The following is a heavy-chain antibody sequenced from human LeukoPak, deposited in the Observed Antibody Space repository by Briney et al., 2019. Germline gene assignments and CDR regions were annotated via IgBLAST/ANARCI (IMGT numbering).Heavy chain of an antibody. D-gene: IGHD3-10*01. CDR2: IIPIFGTA. Sequence: SVKVSCKASGGTFSSYAISWVRQAPGQGLEWMGGIIPIFGTANYAQKFQGRVTITADKSTSTAYMELSSLRSEDTAVYYCARDQITMVRGVPKGGYFDYWGQGTLVTVSS. J-gene: IGHJ4*02. V-gene: IGHV1-69*06. CDR1: GGTFSSYA. CDR3: ARDQITMVRGVPKGGYFDY.